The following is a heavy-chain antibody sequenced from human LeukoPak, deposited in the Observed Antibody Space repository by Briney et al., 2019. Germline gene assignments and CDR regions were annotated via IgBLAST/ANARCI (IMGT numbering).Heavy chain of an antibody. CDR3: ARDLLNDSSF. D-gene: IGHD3-22*01. CDR2: INPNSGGT. V-gene: IGHV1-2*02. J-gene: IGHJ4*02. Sequence: GASVKVSCKASGYTFTGYYMHWVRQAPGQGLEWMGWINPNSGGTNYAQKFQGRVTMTRDTSISTACMELSRLRSDDTAVYYCARDLLNDSSFWGQGTLVTVSS. CDR1: GYTFTGYY.